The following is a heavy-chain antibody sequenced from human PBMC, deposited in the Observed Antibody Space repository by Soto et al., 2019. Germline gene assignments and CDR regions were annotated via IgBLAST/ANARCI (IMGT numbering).Heavy chain of an antibody. J-gene: IGHJ4*02. Sequence: EVQLLESGGGLVQPGGSLRLSCAASGFTFSSYAMSWVRQAPGKGLEWVSAISGSGGSTYYADSVKGRFTISRDNSKNTLYLQMNSLRAEDTAVYYCAKDGNRAGYRLYYFDYWGQGTLVTVSS. V-gene: IGHV3-23*01. CDR2: ISGSGGST. CDR3: AKDGNRAGYRLYYFDY. D-gene: IGHD6-13*01. CDR1: GFTFSSYA.